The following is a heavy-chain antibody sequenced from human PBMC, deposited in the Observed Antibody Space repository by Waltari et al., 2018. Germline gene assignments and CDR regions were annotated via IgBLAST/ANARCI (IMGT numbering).Heavy chain of an antibody. J-gene: IGHJ4*02. CDR1: GFTFSDDY. D-gene: IGHD3-22*01. CDR3: ASPSPYDSSGYYFDY. V-gene: IGHV3-11*01. Sequence: QVQLVESGGGLVKPGGYLRPSCAASGFTFSDDYMSWIRPAPGKGLEWVSYISSSGSTIYYADSVKGRFTISRDNAKNSLYLQMNSLRAEDTAVYYCASPSPYDSSGYYFDYWGQGTLVTVSS. CDR2: ISSSGSTI.